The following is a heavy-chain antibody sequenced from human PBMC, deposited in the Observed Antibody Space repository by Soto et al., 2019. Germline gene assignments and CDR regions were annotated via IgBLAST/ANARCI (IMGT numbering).Heavy chain of an antibody. CDR2: ISAYNGNT. V-gene: IGHV1-18*01. CDR3: AREARRGYDFWSVYYWYFDL. Sequence: ASVKVSCKASGYTFTSYGISWVRQAPGQGLEWMGWISAYNGNTNYAQKLQGRVTMTTDTSTSTAYMELRSLRSDDTAVYYSAREARRGYDFWSVYYWYFDLWGRGTLVTVSS. D-gene: IGHD3-3*01. J-gene: IGHJ2*01. CDR1: GYTFTSYG.